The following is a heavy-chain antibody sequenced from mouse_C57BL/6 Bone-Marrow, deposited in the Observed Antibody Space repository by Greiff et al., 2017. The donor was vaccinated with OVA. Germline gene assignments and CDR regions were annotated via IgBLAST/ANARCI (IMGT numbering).Heavy chain of an antibody. CDR1: GYTFTSYW. CDR3: AREIYYYGSSHWYFDV. CDR2: IHPNSGST. V-gene: IGHV1-64*01. Sequence: QVQLKQPGAELVKPGASVKLSCKASGYTFTSYWMHWVKQRPGQGLEWIGMIHPNSGSTNYNEKFKSKATLTVDKSSSTAYMQLSSLTSEDSAVYYCAREIYYYGSSHWYFDVWGTGTTVTVSS. J-gene: IGHJ1*03. D-gene: IGHD1-1*01.